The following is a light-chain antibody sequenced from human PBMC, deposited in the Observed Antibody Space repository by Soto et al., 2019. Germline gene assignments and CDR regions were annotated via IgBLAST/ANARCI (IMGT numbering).Light chain of an antibody. CDR1: SSDIGNYNY. V-gene: IGLV2-8*01. Sequence: QSVLTQPPSASGSPGQSVTISCSGTSSDIGNYNYVSWYQQHPGKAPKLMIYEVSQRPSGVPDHFSGSKSGNTASLTVSGLQADDEADYYCCSYAGNNKKVFGTGTKVTVL. CDR2: EVS. CDR3: CSYAGNNKKV. J-gene: IGLJ1*01.